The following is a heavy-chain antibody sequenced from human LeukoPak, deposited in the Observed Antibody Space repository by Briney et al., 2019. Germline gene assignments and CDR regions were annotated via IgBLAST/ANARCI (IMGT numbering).Heavy chain of an antibody. D-gene: IGHD6-13*01. J-gene: IGHJ5*02. Sequence: PSETLSLTCNVSGGSISGHYWTWIRQPPGKGLEFIGFIYYSGATNYNPSLKSRVTMSVDTSKNQLSLKLSSVTAADTAVYYCARQAYSSNLGWFDPWGQGTLVTVSS. CDR3: ARQAYSSNLGWFDP. CDR1: GGSISGHY. V-gene: IGHV4-59*08. CDR2: IYYSGAT.